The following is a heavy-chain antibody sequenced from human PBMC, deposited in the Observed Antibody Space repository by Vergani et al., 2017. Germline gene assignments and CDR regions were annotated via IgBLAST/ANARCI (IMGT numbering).Heavy chain of an antibody. CDR2: IKQDGSEK. D-gene: IGHD5-24*01. J-gene: IGHJ6*02. CDR1: GFTFSSYW. Sequence: EVQLVESGGGLVQPGGSLRLSCAASGFTFSSYWMSWVRQAPGKGREWVANIKQDGSEKYYVDSVKGRFTISRGNAKNSMYLQMNSLRAEDTAVYYCARVGRLMATITYYYYGMDVWDRGTMVIVSS. V-gene: IGHV3-7*01. CDR3: ARVGRLMATITYYYYGMDV.